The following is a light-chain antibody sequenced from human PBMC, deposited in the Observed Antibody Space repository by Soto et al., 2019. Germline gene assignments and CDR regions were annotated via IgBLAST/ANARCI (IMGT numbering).Light chain of an antibody. Sequence: DIPMTQSPSTLSASVGDRVTITCRASQSISSWLAWYQQKPGKAPKLLIYKASSLESGVPSRFSGGGSGTEFTLSISSLQPDDFATYYFQQYDSFPRTFGQGTKVEIK. V-gene: IGKV1-5*03. CDR1: QSISSW. J-gene: IGKJ1*01. CDR3: QQYDSFPRT. CDR2: KAS.